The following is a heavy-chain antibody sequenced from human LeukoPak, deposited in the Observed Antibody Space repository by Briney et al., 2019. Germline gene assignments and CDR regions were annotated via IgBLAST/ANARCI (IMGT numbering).Heavy chain of an antibody. CDR3: ARGGAVAGYGMDV. D-gene: IGHD6-19*01. CDR2: IYTSGST. J-gene: IGHJ6*02. Sequence: PAQTLSLTCTASGCTISSGSYYWSWIRPPAGKGLEWNGRIYTSGSTNYNPSLKRRVTISVDTSKNQFSLKLSSVTAADTAVYYCARGGAVAGYGMDVWGQGTTVTVSS. CDR1: GCTISSGSYY. V-gene: IGHV4-61*02.